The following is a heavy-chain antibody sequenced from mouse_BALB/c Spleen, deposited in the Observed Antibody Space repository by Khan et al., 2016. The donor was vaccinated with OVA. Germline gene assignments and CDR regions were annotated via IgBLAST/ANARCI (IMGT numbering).Heavy chain of an antibody. CDR2: INPDSSTI. CDR3: ARPYRYDGRAWFAY. CDR1: GFAFSRYW. V-gene: IGHV4-1*02. D-gene: IGHD2-14*01. Sequence: EVKLLESGGGLVQPGGSLKLSCAASGFAFSRYWMSWVRHAPGKGLEWIGEINPDSSTINYTPSLKDKFIISRDNAKNTLYLQMSKVRSEDTAIYYCARPYRYDGRAWFAYWGQGTLVTVSA. J-gene: IGHJ3*01.